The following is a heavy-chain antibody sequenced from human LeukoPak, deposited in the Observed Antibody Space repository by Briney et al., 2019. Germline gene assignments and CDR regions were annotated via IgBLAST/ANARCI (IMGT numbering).Heavy chain of an antibody. V-gene: IGHV3-23*01. Sequence: PGGSLRLSCAASGFTFSSYAMSWVRQAPGKGLEWVSAISGSGGSTYYADSVKGRFTISRDNSKNTLYLQMNSLRAEDTAVYYCAKAAVAGIRFYYYYMDVWGKGTTVTVSS. CDR2: ISGSGGST. CDR3: AKAAVAGIRFYYYYMDV. D-gene: IGHD6-19*01. J-gene: IGHJ6*03. CDR1: GFTFSSYA.